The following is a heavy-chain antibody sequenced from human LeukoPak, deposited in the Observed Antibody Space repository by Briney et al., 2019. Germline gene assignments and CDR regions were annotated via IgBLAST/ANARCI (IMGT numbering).Heavy chain of an antibody. CDR1: GYTLTELS. J-gene: IGHJ5*02. CDR3: AILRYANNWVGR. V-gene: IGHV1-24*01. D-gene: IGHD3-16*01. CDR2: FDPEDGET. Sequence: ASVKVSCKVSGYTLTELSMHWVRQAPGKGLEWMGGFDPEDGETIYAQKFQGRVTMTEDTSTDTAYMELSSLRSEDTAVYYCAILRYANNWVGRWGQGTLVTVSS.